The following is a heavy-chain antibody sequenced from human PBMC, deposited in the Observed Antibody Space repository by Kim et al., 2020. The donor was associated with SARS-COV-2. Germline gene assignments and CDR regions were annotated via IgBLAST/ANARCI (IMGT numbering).Heavy chain of an antibody. J-gene: IGHJ4*02. D-gene: IGHD6-13*01. Sequence: TKRCPGRVTMARDTSTSTVFMALSNLRSDDTAVYYCARETAAAGKTFDYWGQGTLLTVSS. V-gene: IGHV1-46*01. CDR3: ARETAAAGKTFDY.